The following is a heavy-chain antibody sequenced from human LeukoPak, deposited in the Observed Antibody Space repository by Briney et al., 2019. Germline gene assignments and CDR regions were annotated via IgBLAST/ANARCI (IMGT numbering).Heavy chain of an antibody. V-gene: IGHV3-53*01. CDR3: ATASSGYYSGIFQH. CDR1: GFTVSSNY. D-gene: IGHD3-22*01. J-gene: IGHJ1*01. Sequence: GGSLRLSCAASGFTVSSNYMSWVRQAPGKGLEWVSVIYSGGSTYYADSVKGRFTISRDNSKNTLYLQMNNLRAEDTAVYYCATASSGYYSGIFQHWGQGTPVTVSS. CDR2: IYSGGST.